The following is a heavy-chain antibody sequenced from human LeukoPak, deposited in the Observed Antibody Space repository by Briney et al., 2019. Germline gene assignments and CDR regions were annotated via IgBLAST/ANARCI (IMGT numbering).Heavy chain of an antibody. CDR3: ARTEESGYSYRYFGYYYYMDV. Sequence: SETLSLTCTVSGGSISSYYWSWIRQPPGKGLEWIGYIYYSGSTNYNPSLKSRVTISVDTSKNQFSLKLRSVTAADTAVYYCARTEESGYSYRYFGYYYYMDVWGKGTTVTVSS. J-gene: IGHJ6*03. D-gene: IGHD5-18*01. V-gene: IGHV4-59*01. CDR1: GGSISSYY. CDR2: IYYSGST.